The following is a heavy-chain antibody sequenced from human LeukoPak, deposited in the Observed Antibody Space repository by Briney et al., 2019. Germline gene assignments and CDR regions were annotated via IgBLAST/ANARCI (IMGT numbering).Heavy chain of an antibody. CDR1: GFTLSSYG. V-gene: IGHV3-30*18. CDR3: AKDPLDHDILTDYHFDY. J-gene: IGHJ4*02. D-gene: IGHD3-9*01. Sequence: GGSLRLSCAASGFTLSSYGMHWVRQAPGKGLEWEAVISYDGSNKYYADSVKGRFTISRDNSKNTLYLQMNSLRPEDTAVYYCAKDPLDHDILTDYHFDYWGQGTLVTVSS. CDR2: ISYDGSNK.